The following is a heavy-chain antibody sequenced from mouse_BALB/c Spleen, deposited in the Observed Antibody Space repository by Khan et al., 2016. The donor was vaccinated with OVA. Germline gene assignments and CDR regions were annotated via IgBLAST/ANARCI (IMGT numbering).Heavy chain of an antibody. J-gene: IGHJ4*01. Sequence: QVQLKQSGPGLVAPSQNRSITCTVSGFSLSDYGVSWIRQPPGKGLEWLGVLWGGGSTYYNSVLKSRLSISKDNSKSQVFLKMSSLQSDDTAMYYGAKGVWSYYYTLDYWGQGTSVTVSS. CDR3: AKGVWSYYYTLDY. CDR1: GFSLSDYG. CDR2: LWGGGST. V-gene: IGHV2-6-5*01.